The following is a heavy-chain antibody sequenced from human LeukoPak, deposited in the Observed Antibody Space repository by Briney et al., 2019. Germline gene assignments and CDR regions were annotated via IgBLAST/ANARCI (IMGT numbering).Heavy chain of an antibody. J-gene: IGHJ3*02. CDR3: ATGPLRYALRRDAFDI. D-gene: IGHD3-9*01. Sequence: GASVKVSCKASGYTFTTYYMHWVRQAPGQGLEWMGWINPNSGGTNYAQKFQGRVTMTRDTSISTAYMELSRLRSEDTAVYYCATGPLRYALRRDAFDIWGQGTMVTVSS. V-gene: IGHV1-2*02. CDR1: GYTFTTYY. CDR2: INPNSGGT.